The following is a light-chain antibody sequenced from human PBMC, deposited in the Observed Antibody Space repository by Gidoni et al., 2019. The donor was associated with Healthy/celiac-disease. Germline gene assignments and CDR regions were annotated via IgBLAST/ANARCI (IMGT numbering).Light chain of an antibody. Sequence: DIHMTQPPSSLSASVGDRVTITCRASQSISSYVNWYQQKPGKAPKLLIYAASSLQSGVPSRFSGSGSGTDFTLTISSLQPEDFATYYCQQSYSTPLTFGGGTKVEIK. CDR3: QQSYSTPLT. J-gene: IGKJ4*01. CDR2: AAS. V-gene: IGKV1-39*01. CDR1: QSISSY.